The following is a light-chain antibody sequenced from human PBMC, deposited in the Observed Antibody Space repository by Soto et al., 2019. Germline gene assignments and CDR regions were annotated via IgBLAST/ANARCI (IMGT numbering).Light chain of an antibody. CDR1: QSVRSSY. J-gene: IGKJ4*01. V-gene: IGKV3-20*01. Sequence: EIVLTQSPGIVSLSPGERATLSCRASQSVRSSYLAWYQQKFGQAPRLLIYGTYIRAAGIPDRFSGSGSGTDFTLTISRLEPEDFALYHCQQYGNSITFGGGTKVEIK. CDR3: QQYGNSIT. CDR2: GTY.